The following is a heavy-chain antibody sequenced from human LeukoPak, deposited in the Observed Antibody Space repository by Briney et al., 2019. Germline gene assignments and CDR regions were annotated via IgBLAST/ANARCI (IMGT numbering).Heavy chain of an antibody. J-gene: IGHJ6*02. D-gene: IGHD2-21*02. Sequence: QPGGSLRLSCAASGFTFSSYAMSWVRQAPGKGLEWVSAISGSGGSTYYADSVKGRFTISRDNSKNTLYLQMNSLRAEGTAVYYCASHLYCGGDCYYYYYGMDVWGQGATVTVSS. CDR3: ASHLYCGGDCYYYYYGMDV. CDR1: GFTFSSYA. CDR2: ISGSGGST. V-gene: IGHV3-23*01.